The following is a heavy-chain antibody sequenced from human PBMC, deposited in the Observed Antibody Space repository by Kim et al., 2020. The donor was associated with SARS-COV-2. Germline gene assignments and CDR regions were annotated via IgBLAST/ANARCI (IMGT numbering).Heavy chain of an antibody. Sequence: SETLSLTCTVSGGSISSGGYYWSWIRQHPGKGLEWIGYIYYSGSTYYNPSLKSRVTISVDTSKNQFSLKLSSVTAADTAVYYCARRSIVVVAGAFDYWGQGTLVTVSS. J-gene: IGHJ4*02. D-gene: IGHD3-22*01. CDR3: ARRSIVVVAGAFDY. V-gene: IGHV4-31*03. CDR2: IYYSGST. CDR1: GGSISSGGYY.